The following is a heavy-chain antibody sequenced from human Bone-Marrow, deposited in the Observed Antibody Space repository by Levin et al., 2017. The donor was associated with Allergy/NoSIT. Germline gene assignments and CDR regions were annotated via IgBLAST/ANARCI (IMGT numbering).Heavy chain of an antibody. V-gene: IGHV1-2*06. CDR1: GYTFAGYY. CDR2: INPNSGGT. Sequence: GESLKISCKVSGYTFAGYYMHWVRQAPGQGLEWMGRINPNSGGTDYAQNFQGRVTMTRDTSITTAYMELSRLRSDDTAVYYCASRTYGSMSYALIDSWGQGTLVTVSS. D-gene: IGHD3-10*01. J-gene: IGHJ4*02. CDR3: ASRTYGSMSYALIDS.